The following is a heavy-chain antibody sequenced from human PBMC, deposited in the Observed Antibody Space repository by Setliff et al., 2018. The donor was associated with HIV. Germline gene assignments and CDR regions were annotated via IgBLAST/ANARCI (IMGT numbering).Heavy chain of an antibody. CDR2: IFPSDSHT. CDR1: GYSFTSYW. J-gene: IGHJ5*02. V-gene: IGHV5-51*01. Sequence: PGESLKISCKGSGYSFTSYWIGWVRQMPGKGLEWMGTIFPSDSHTRNSPSLQGRVTVSADKSISTAYLQWSSLEASDTAMYYCARRSSMSSTADLWGQGTLVTVSS. D-gene: IGHD2-2*01. CDR3: ARRSSMSSTADL.